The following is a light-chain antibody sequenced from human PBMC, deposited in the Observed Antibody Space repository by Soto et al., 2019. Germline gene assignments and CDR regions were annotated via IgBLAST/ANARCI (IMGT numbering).Light chain of an antibody. CDR3: QQYNNWPPIT. CDR1: QSVSSN. CDR2: GAS. Sequence: EIVMTQSPATLSVSPGERATLSCRASQSVSSNLAWYQQKPGQAPRLLIYGASTRATGIPARFSGSGSGTDFTLRISRLEPEDSAVYYCQQYNNWPPITFGQGTRLEIK. V-gene: IGKV3-15*01. J-gene: IGKJ5*01.